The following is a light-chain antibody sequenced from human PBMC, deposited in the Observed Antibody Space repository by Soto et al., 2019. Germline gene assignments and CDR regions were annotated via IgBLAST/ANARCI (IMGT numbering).Light chain of an antibody. CDR2: GTS. Sequence: EIVLTQSPGTLSLSPGEIATLSFSASQSVSSSYLAWYQQKPGQAPRLLICGTSSRATGIPDRFSGSGSGTDFTLTISRLEPEDFAVYYCQQYGSSPGTFGQGTKVDI. V-gene: IGKV3-20*01. CDR1: QSVSSSY. J-gene: IGKJ1*01. CDR3: QQYGSSPGT.